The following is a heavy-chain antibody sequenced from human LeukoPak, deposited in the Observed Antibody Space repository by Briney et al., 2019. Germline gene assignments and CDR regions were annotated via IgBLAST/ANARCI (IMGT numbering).Heavy chain of an antibody. V-gene: IGHV1-18*01. D-gene: IGHD3-22*01. J-gene: IGHJ5*02. CDR2: ISAYNGNT. CDR1: GYTFTSYG. Sequence: GASVKVSCKASGYTFTSYGISWVRQAPGQGLEWMGWISAYNGNTNYAQKLQGRVTITIDTSTSTDYMELRSLRSDDTAVYYCAREIVDSSGYYPGDPWGQGTLVTVSS. CDR3: AREIVDSSGYYPGDP.